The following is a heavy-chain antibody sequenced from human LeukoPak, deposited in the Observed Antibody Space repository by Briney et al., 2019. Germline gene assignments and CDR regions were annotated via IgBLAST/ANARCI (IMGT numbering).Heavy chain of an antibody. CDR1: GFTFSSYA. V-gene: IGHV3-23*01. D-gene: IGHD3-10*01. Sequence: GGSLRLSCAASGFTFSSYAMTWVRQAPGKGLEWVSAISGSTGSTYYADSVKGRFTISRDNSKNTLYLQMNSLRAEDTGIYYCAKTKVPSYYGSGSYVDYWGQGTLVTVSS. CDR2: ISGSTGST. CDR3: AKTKVPSYYGSGSYVDY. J-gene: IGHJ4*02.